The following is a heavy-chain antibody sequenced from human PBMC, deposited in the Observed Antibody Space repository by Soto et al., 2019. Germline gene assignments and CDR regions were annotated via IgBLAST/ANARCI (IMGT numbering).Heavy chain of an antibody. CDR3: ARYCSGGSCYQYAFDI. J-gene: IGHJ3*02. CDR1: GGSISSGGYS. Sequence: PSETLSLTCAVSGGSISSGGYSWSWIRQPPGKGLEWIGYIYHSGSTYYNPSLKSRVTISVDRSKNQFSLKLSSVTAADTAVYYCARYCSGGSCYQYAFDIWGQGTMVTVSS. CDR2: IYHSGST. D-gene: IGHD2-15*01. V-gene: IGHV4-30-2*01.